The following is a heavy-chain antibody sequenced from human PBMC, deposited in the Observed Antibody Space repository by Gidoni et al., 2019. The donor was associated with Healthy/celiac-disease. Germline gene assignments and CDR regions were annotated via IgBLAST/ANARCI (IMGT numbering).Heavy chain of an antibody. V-gene: IGHV1-58*02. CDR3: AAETLGYCSSTSCYQPKNGFDP. J-gene: IGHJ5*02. Sequence: HMQLVQSGPEVQKPGTSAKVSCKASGFTFTSSARSSVRQARGQRLEWIGWIVVGSGNPNYAQKFQERVTITRDMSTSTAYMELSSLRSEDTAVYYCAAETLGYCSSTSCYQPKNGFDPWGQGTLVTVSS. D-gene: IGHD2-2*01. CDR2: IVVGSGNP. CDR1: GFTFTSSA.